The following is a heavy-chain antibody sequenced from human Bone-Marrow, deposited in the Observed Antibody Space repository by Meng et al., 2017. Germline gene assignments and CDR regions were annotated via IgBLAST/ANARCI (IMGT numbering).Heavy chain of an antibody. CDR1: LGSIRRGNNY. CDR2: MYNRGST. D-gene: IGHD4-17*01. J-gene: IGHJ2*01. CDR3: ASLDGDSSVWYLDL. V-gene: IGHV4-31*03. Sequence: HLHGTGPRLVTPSMNLFLPCTVPLGSIRRGNNYWSLNRQHPGKGLEYIVYMYNRGSTYYNPSLKSRVIISVDTSKNQFSLRLNSVTAADTAVYYGASLDGDSSVWYLDLWGRGTLVTVSS.